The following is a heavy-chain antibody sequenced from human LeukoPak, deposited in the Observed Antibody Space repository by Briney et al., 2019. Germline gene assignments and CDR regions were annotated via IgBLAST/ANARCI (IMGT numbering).Heavy chain of an antibody. CDR3: VRDGGLQAYYFDY. CDR1: GFTFDDYA. D-gene: IGHD2-21*02. V-gene: IGHV3-9*03. J-gene: IGHJ4*02. Sequence: PGGSLGLSCAASGFTFDDYAMHWVRQAPGKGLEWVSGISWNSGRINYADSVKGRFTISRDNAKNSLYLQMNSLRVEDMALYYCVRDGGLQAYYFDYWGQGTLVTVSS. CDR2: ISWNSGRI.